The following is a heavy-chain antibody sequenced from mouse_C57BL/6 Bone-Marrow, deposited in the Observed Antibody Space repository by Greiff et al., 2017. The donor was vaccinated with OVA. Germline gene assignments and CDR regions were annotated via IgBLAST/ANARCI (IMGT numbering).Heavy chain of an antibody. D-gene: IGHD1-1*01. CDR1: GFTFTDYY. CDR3: ARYNYGSSYGDY. J-gene: IGHJ2*01. V-gene: IGHV7-3*01. Sequence: DVKLVESGGGLVQPGGSLSLSCAASGFTFTDYYMSWVRQPPGKALEWLGFIRNKANGYTTEYSASVKGRFTISRDNSQSILYLQMNALRAEDSATYYCARYNYGSSYGDYWGQGTTLTVSS. CDR2: IRNKANGYTT.